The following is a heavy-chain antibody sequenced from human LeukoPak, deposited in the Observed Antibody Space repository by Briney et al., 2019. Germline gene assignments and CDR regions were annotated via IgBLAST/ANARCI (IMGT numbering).Heavy chain of an antibody. CDR1: VFTVSSNY. V-gene: IGHV3-53*01. CDR2: IYSGGST. D-gene: IGHD4-17*01. J-gene: IGHJ5*02. CDR3: ASGRVGATVTSP. Sequence: PGGCLRLSRAASVFTVSSNYLSCVRQAPGKGRGWVSVIYSGGSTYYADSVKGRFTISRDNSKNTLYLQMNSLRAEDTAVYYCASGRVGATVTSPWGQGTLVTVSS.